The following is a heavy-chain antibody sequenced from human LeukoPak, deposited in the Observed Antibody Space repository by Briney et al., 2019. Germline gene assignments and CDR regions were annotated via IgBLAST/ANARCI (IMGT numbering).Heavy chain of an antibody. V-gene: IGHV4-34*01. Sequence: SETLSLTCAVYGGSFSGYYWSWIRQPPGKGLEWIGEINHSGSTNYNPSLKSRVTISVDTSKNQFSLKLSSVTAADTAVYYCARRGGWIQLWSLNFDYWGQGTLVTVSS. CDR3: ARRGGWIQLWSLNFDY. D-gene: IGHD5-18*01. CDR2: INHSGST. J-gene: IGHJ4*02. CDR1: GGSFSGYY.